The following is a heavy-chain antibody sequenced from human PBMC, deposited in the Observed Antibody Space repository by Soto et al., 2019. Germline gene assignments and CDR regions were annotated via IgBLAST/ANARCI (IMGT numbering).Heavy chain of an antibody. CDR1: GYTFTGYY. Sequence: GASVKVSCKASGYTFTGYYMHWVRQAPGQGLEWMGWINPNSGGTNYAQKFQGWVTMARDTSISTAYMELSRLRSDDTAVYYCARDQRVWSGYTYYYYYGMDVWGQGTTVTVSS. CDR2: INPNSGGT. V-gene: IGHV1-2*04. D-gene: IGHD3-3*01. J-gene: IGHJ6*02. CDR3: ARDQRVWSGYTYYYYYGMDV.